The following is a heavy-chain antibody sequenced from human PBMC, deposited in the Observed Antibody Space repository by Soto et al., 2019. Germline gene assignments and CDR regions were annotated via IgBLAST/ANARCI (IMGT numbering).Heavy chain of an antibody. CDR2: ISGSGGTT. D-gene: IGHD6-19*01. Sequence: EVQLLESGGGLVQPGGSLRLSCAASGFTFSSYAMSWVRQAPGKGLEWVSAISGSGGTTYYADSVKGRFTFSRDNSKNTLYLQMNSLRAEDTAVYYCAKTANGWFSAFDIWGQGTMVTVFS. CDR1: GFTFSSYA. J-gene: IGHJ3*02. CDR3: AKTANGWFSAFDI. V-gene: IGHV3-23*01.